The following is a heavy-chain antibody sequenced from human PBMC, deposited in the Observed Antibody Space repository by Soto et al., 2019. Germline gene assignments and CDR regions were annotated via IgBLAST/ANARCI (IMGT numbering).Heavy chain of an antibody. J-gene: IGHJ4*02. Sequence: QVQLQESGPGLVKPSQTLTLTCSVSGGSINSGGYYWTWIRQHPGKGLEWIGNIYYSGSTSYKPSLQSRVTRSIDTSKTHFSLKLSSVTAADTAVYYCARSSISKKIDYWGQGTLVTVSS. D-gene: IGHD2-2*01. CDR3: ARSSISKKIDY. CDR2: IYYSGST. V-gene: IGHV4-31*03. CDR1: GGSINSGGYY.